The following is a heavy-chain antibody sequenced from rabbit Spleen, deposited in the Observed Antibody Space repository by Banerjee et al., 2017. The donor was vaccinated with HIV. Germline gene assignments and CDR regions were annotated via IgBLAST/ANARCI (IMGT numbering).Heavy chain of an antibody. Sequence: QEQLVESGGGLVQPEGSLTLTCKASGIDFSSYYYMCWVRQAPGKGLEWIACIDAGGSGGTYYASWAKGRFTISKTSSTTVTLQMTSLTAADTATYFCASRDAAYDAYGWVFGLWGPGTLVTVS. V-gene: IGHV1S45*01. J-gene: IGHJ4*01. CDR1: GIDFSSYYY. CDR3: ASRDAAYDAYGWVFGL. CDR2: IDAGGSGGT. D-gene: IGHD6-1*01.